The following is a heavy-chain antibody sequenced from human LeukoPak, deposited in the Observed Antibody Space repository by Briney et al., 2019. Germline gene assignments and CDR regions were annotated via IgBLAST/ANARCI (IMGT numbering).Heavy chain of an antibody. D-gene: IGHD1-26*01. V-gene: IGHV3-74*01. J-gene: IGHJ4*02. CDR2: INTDGRST. CDR3: ARARGSYDLFDY. Sequence: GGSLRLSCAASGFTFSSYWMQWVRQAPGKGPVWVLRINTDGRSTSYADSVKGRFTISRDNAKNTLYLQMNSLRAEDTAVYYCARARGSYDLFDYWGQGTLVTVSS. CDR1: GFTFSSYW.